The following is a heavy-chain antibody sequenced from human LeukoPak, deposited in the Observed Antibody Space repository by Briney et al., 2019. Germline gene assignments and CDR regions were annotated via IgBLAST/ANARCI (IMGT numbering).Heavy chain of an antibody. D-gene: IGHD3-22*01. CDR3: ARVGYYDSSGYLDY. CDR1: GGTSSSYA. J-gene: IGHJ4*02. V-gene: IGHV1-69*06. Sequence: GASVKVSCKASGGTSSSYAISWVRQAPGQGLEWMGGIIPIFGTANYAQKFQGRVTITADKSTSTAYMELSSLRSEDTAVYYCARVGYYDSSGYLDYWGQGTLVTVSS. CDR2: IIPIFGTA.